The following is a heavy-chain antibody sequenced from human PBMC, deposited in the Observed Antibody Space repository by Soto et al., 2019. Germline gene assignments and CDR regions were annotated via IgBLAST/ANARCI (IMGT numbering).Heavy chain of an antibody. J-gene: IGHJ4*02. Sequence: QVQLLQSGAEVKKPGASVKVSCKVSGHTLTELSMHWVRQAPGRGLEWMGGFDPEDGETIFAQKFQGRVTMTEDTSTDSNYMELTSLRSEDTAVYYCAAGGTRWLHSPVDYWGQGPLVTISS. CDR2: FDPEDGET. D-gene: IGHD3-16*01. CDR1: GHTLTELS. CDR3: AAGGTRWLHSPVDY. V-gene: IGHV1-24*01.